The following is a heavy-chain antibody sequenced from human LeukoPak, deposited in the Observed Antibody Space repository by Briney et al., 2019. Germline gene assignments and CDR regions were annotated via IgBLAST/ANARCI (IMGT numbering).Heavy chain of an antibody. J-gene: IGHJ4*02. Sequence: GGSLRLSCAASGFTFSSHGLSWVRQARGKGLERVSAISGGGGNTYYAGSVKGRFTISRDISKNTLYLQMNSLSADDTAIYYCAKTLVGVAAPGYWGQGTLVTVSS. CDR3: AKTLVGVAAPGY. V-gene: IGHV3-23*01. D-gene: IGHD2-15*01. CDR2: ISGGGGNT. CDR1: GFTFSSHG.